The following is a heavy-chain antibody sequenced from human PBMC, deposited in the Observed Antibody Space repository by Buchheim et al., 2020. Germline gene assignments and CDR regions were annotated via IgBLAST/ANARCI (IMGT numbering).Heavy chain of an antibody. Sequence: QVQLQQWGAGLLKPSETLSLTCAVYGGSFSGYYWTWTRQPPEKGLEWIGEINHSGSTNYNPSLKSRVTISVDTSKKQFSLKLSSVTAADAAVYYCARVDSVGGADYWGQGAL. CDR2: INHSGST. CDR1: GGSFSGYY. J-gene: IGHJ4*03. CDR3: ARVDSVGGADY. D-gene: IGHD3-16*01. V-gene: IGHV4-34*01.